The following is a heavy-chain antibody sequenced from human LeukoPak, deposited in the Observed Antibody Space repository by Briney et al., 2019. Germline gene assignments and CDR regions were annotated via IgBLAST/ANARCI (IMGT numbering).Heavy chain of an antibody. J-gene: IGHJ5*02. V-gene: IGHV4-34*01. D-gene: IGHD3-10*01. Sequence: PSETLSLTCAVHGGSFSGYYWSWIRQPPGKGLEWIGEINHSGSTNYNPSLKSRVTISVDTSKNQFSLKLSSVTAADTAVYYCARGPATRITMVRGVRNWFDPWGQGTLVTVSS. CDR1: GGSFSGYY. CDR3: ARGPATRITMVRGVRNWFDP. CDR2: INHSGST.